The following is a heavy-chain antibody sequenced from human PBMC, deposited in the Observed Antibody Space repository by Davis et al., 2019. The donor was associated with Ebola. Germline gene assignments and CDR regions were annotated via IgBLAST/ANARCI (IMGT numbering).Heavy chain of an antibody. J-gene: IGHJ4*02. CDR2: ISSSSSTI. V-gene: IGHV3-48*02. D-gene: IGHD3-3*01. Sequence: GGSLRLSCAASGFTFSSYSMNWVRQAPGKGLEWVSYISSSSSTIYYADSVKGRFTISRDNAKNSLYLQMNSLRDEDTAVYYCARADSYYDFWSGYYKSHSLDYWGQGTLVTVSS. CDR1: GFTFSSYS. CDR3: ARADSYYDFWSGYYKSHSLDY.